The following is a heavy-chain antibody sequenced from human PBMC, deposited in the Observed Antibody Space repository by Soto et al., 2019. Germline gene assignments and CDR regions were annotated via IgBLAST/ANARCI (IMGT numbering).Heavy chain of an antibody. V-gene: IGHV3-73*02. CDR3: IRRSQDDSSGYFAD. CDR2: IRSKPNTYAT. D-gene: IGHD3-22*01. J-gene: IGHJ4*02. Sequence: EVQLVESGGGLVQPGGSLKLSCAASGFTFSGSAMHWVRQASGKGLEWFGRIRSKPNTYATGYAASVKARFTISRDDSKNTVYLQMNSLQIEDTAVYYCIRRSQDDSSGYFADWGQGTLVTVSS. CDR1: GFTFSGSA.